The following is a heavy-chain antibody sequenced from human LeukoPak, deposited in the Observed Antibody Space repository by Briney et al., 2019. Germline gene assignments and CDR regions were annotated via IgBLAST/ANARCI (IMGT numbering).Heavy chain of an antibody. D-gene: IGHD4-17*01. V-gene: IGHV4-30-4*01. CDR3: ARDDYGDYVGY. CDR1: GGSISSGDYY. Sequence: SETLSLTCTVSGGSISSGDYYWSWIRQPPGKGLEWIGYIYYSGSTYYNPSLKSRVTISVDTFKNQFSLKLSSVTAADTAVYYCARDDYGDYVGYWGQGTLVTVSS. J-gene: IGHJ4*02. CDR2: IYYSGST.